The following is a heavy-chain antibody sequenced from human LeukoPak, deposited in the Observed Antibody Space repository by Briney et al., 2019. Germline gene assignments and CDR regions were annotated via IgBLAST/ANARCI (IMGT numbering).Heavy chain of an antibody. CDR2: IYYSETT. Sequence: ASETLSLTCTVSGGSISTSSYCWGWIRQPPGKGLEWIGSIYYSETTYDNPSLESRVTISIETSKNQFSLKLSSVTAADTAVYYCARQRADYFYYYVDVWGKGTTVTVS. V-gene: IGHV4-39*01. D-gene: IGHD3-9*01. CDR1: GGSISTSSYC. CDR3: ARQRADYFYYYVDV. J-gene: IGHJ6*03.